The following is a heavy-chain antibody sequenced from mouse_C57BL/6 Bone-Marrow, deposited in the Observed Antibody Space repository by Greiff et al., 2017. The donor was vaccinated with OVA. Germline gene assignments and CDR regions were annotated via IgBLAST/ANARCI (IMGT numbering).Heavy chain of an antibody. Sequence: EVQLQQSGPELVKPGASVKISCKASGYTFTDYYMNWVKQSHGKSLEWIGDINPNNGGTSYNQKFKGKATLTADKSSSTAYMQLSSLTSEDSAVYYCARSDDGYYFYYAMDYWGQGTSVTVSS. CDR1: GYTFTDYY. J-gene: IGHJ4*01. CDR3: ARSDDGYYFYYAMDY. V-gene: IGHV1-26*01. CDR2: INPNNGGT. D-gene: IGHD2-3*01.